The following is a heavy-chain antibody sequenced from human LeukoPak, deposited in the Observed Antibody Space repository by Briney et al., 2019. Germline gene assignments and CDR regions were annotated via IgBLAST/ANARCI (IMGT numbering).Heavy chain of an antibody. CDR3: AREGVVAFDI. J-gene: IGHJ3*02. CDR2: IYTSGIT. Sequence: SETLSLTCTVSGGSISSYYWTWIRQPAGKGLEWIGRIYTSGITNYNSSLKSRITMSVDTSKNQFSLKLSSVTAADTAVYYCAREGVVAFDIWGQGTMVTVSS. V-gene: IGHV4-4*07. D-gene: IGHD2-15*01. CDR1: GGSISSYY.